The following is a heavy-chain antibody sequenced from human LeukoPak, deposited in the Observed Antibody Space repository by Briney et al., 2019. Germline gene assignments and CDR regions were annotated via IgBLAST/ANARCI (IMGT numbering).Heavy chain of an antibody. CDR1: GYTFTSYA. CDR3: ARDLMAVGASWFDP. CDR2: INTNTGNP. J-gene: IGHJ5*02. D-gene: IGHD1-26*01. Sequence: ASVKVSCKASGYTFTSYAMNWVRQAPGQGLEWMGWINTNTGNPTYAQGFTGRFVFSLDTSVSTAYLQISSLKAEDTAVYYCARDLMAVGASWFDPWGQGTLVTVSS. V-gene: IGHV7-4-1*02.